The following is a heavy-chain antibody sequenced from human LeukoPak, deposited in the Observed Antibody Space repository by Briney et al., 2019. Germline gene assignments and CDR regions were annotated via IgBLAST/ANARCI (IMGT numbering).Heavy chain of an antibody. CDR2: ISGSGGST. Sequence: GGSLRLSCAASEFTFNSYWMHWVRQAPGKGLEWVSAISGSGGSTSYADSVKGRFTISRDNSKNTLYLQMNSLRAEDTAVYYCAKERYYDILTGRRAYYYYGMDVWGQGTTVTVSS. D-gene: IGHD3-9*01. CDR3: AKERYYDILTGRRAYYYYGMDV. V-gene: IGHV3-23*01. CDR1: EFTFNSYW. J-gene: IGHJ6*02.